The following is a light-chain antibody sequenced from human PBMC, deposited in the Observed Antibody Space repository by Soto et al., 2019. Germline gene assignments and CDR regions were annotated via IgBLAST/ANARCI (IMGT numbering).Light chain of an antibody. V-gene: IGLV2-14*01. CDR3: SSYTTTTTLII. CDR1: SSDFASYNF. J-gene: IGLJ2*01. Sequence: QSALTQPASVSGSPGQSITISCAGTSSDFASYNFVSWNQHYPGKAPKLIIYEVSNRPSGVSNRFSGSKSGNTASLTISGLQAEDEADYYCSSYTTTTTLIIFGGGTKLTVL. CDR2: EVS.